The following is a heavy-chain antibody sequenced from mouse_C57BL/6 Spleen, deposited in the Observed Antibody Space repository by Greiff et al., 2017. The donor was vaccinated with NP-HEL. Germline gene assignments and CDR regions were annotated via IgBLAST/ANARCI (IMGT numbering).Heavy chain of an antibody. V-gene: IGHV5-6*02. CDR1: GFTFSSYG. Sequence: EVKLEESGGDLVKPGGSLKLSCAASGFTFSSYGMSWVRQTPDKRLEWVATISSGGSYTYYPDSVKGRFTISRDNAKNTLYLQMSSLKSEDTAMYYCARHEVNYYPYFDYWGQGTTLTVSS. D-gene: IGHD1-1*01. J-gene: IGHJ2*01. CDR2: ISSGGSYT. CDR3: ARHEVNYYPYFDY.